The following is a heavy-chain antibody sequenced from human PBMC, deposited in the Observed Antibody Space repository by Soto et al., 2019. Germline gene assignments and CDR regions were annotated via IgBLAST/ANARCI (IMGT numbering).Heavy chain of an antibody. V-gene: IGHV1-3*01. CDR3: ARGGEPIDY. CDR1: GDTYASYA. J-gene: IGHJ4*02. D-gene: IGHD2-21*01. CDR2: INAGNGNT. Sequence: SVKVCWKAAGDTYASYARRWVRQAPGQRLEWMGWINAGNGNTKYSQKFQGRVTITRDTSASTAYMELSSLRSEDTAVYYCARGGEPIDYWGQGTLVTVSS.